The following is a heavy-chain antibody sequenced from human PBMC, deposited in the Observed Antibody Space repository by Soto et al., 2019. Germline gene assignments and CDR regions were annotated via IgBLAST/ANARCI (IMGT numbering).Heavy chain of an antibody. V-gene: IGHV4-38-2*01. CDR1: GYSISSGYY. D-gene: IGHD6-13*01. J-gene: IGHJ6*02. CDR2: IYHSGST. CDR3: ARAYSSSWYPYSKDYYYYYGMDV. Sequence: SETLSLTCAVSGYSISSGYYWGWIRQPPGKGLEWTGSIYHSGSTYYNPSLKSRVTISVDTSKNQFALKLSSVTAAATAVYYCARAYSSSWYPYSKDYYYYYGMDVWGQGTTVT.